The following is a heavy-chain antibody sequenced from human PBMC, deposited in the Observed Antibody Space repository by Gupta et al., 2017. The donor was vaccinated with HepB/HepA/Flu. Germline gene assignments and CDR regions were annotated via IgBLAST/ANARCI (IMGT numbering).Heavy chain of an antibody. J-gene: IGHJ2*01. CDR2: ISSSSSYI. V-gene: IGHV3-21*01. CDR3: ARELTWGYQHGSYWYFDL. Sequence: EVQLVESGGGLVKPGGSLRLSCAASGFTFSSYSMNWVRQAPGKGLEWVSSISSSSSYIYYADSVKGRFTISRDNAKNSLYLQMNSLRAEDTAVYYCARELTWGYQHGSYWYFDLWGRGTLVTVSS. CDR1: GFTFSSYS. D-gene: IGHD3-16*01.